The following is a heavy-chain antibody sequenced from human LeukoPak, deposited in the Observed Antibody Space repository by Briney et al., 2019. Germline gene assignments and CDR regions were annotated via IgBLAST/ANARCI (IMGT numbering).Heavy chain of an antibody. V-gene: IGHV3-48*03. J-gene: IGHJ4*02. CDR1: GSSFGGYQ. Sequence: PGGSLRLSCAASGSSFGGYQMHWVRQAPGNGLEWVSSISTTGATTYYGDSVRGRFTISRDNAKNSVSLQMNNLRAADTAVYYCARGDDYGDNAIMYWGQGTLVTVSS. CDR2: ISTTGATT. D-gene: IGHD4-17*01. CDR3: ARGDDYGDNAIMY.